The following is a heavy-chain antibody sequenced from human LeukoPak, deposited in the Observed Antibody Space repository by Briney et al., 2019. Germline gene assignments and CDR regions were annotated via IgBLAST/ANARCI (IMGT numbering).Heavy chain of an antibody. V-gene: IGHV3-30*19. D-gene: IGHD6-13*01. J-gene: IGHJ4*02. CDR2: ISYDGSNK. CDR3: AREGGIGSSSWYRGEYFDY. Sequence: GGSLRLSCAASGFTFSSYGMHWVRQAPGKGLEWVAVISYDGSNKYYADSVKGRFTISRDNSKNTLYLQMNSLRAEDTAVYYCAREGGIGSSSWYRGEYFDYWGQGTLVTVSS. CDR1: GFTFSSYG.